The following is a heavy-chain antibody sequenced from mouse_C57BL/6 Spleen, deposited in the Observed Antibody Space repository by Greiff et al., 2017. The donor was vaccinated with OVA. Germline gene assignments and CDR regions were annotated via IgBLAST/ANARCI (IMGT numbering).Heavy chain of an antibody. CDR1: GFTFTDYY. V-gene: IGHV7-3*01. Sequence: EVKLVESGGGLVQPGGSLSLSCAASGFTFTDYYMSWVRQPPGKALEWLGFIRNKANGYTTEYSASVKGRFTISRDNSQSILYLQMNALRAEDSATYYCARYELYFDYWGQGTTLTVSS. CDR2: IRNKANGYTT. J-gene: IGHJ2*01. CDR3: ARYELYFDY.